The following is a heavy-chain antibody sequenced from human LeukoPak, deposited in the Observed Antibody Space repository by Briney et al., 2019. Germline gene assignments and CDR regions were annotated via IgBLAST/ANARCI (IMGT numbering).Heavy chain of an antibody. D-gene: IGHD5-12*01. CDR2: IYYSGST. Sequence: PSETLSLTCAVYGGSFSGYYWGWIRQPPGKGLEWIGSIYYSGSTYYNPSLKSRVTISVDTSKNQFSLKLSSVTAADTAVYYCARLDSGSDAFDIWGQGTMVTVSS. CDR1: GGSFSGYY. CDR3: ARLDSGSDAFDI. V-gene: IGHV4-39*01. J-gene: IGHJ3*02.